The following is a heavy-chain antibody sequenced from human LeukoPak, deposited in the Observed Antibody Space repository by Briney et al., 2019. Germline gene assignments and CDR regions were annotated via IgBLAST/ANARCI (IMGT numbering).Heavy chain of an antibody. CDR3: ARGPRATVTTYADY. D-gene: IGHD4-17*01. CDR2: ISPNSGAT. V-gene: IGHV1-2*06. J-gene: IGHJ4*02. Sequence: GASVKVSCKASGYTFTGYYMHWVRQAPGQGLEWMGRISPNSGATNYAQKFQGRVTVTRDTSINTAYMELSRLTSDDTAVYYCARGPRATVTTYADYWGQGTLVTVSS. CDR1: GYTFTGYY.